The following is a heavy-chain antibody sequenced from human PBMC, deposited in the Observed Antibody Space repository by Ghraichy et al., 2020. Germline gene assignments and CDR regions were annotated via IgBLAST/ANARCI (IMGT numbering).Heavy chain of an antibody. CDR2: INQGGNKI. Sequence: GESLNISCAASGFTFSNFWMTWVRQAPGKGLEWVANINQGGNKINYVDSVEGRFTISRDNAKNSLHLQVNSLRAEDTAVYYCARDWTHSRDTNTYYDALDMWGQGTMVTVSS. D-gene: IGHD1-26*01. CDR1: GFTFSNFW. J-gene: IGHJ3*02. V-gene: IGHV3-7*01. CDR3: ARDWTHSRDTNTYYDALDM.